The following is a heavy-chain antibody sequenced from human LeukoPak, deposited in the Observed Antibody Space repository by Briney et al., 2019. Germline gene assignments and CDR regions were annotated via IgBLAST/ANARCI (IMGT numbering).Heavy chain of an antibody. D-gene: IGHD6-19*01. CDR1: GGSISSYY. V-gene: IGHV4-4*07. CDR2: IYTSGST. CDR3: ARDGFSSGWHDAFDI. J-gene: IGHJ3*02. Sequence: SETLSLTCTVSGGSISSYYWSWIRQPAGKGLEWIGRIYTSGSTNYNPSLKSRVTMSVDTSKNQFSLKLSSVTAADTAVYYCARDGFSSGWHDAFDIWGQGTMDTVSS.